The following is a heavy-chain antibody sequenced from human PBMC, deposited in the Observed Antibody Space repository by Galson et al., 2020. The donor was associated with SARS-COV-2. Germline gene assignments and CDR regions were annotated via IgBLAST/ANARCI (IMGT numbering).Heavy chain of an antibody. V-gene: IGHV1-2*02. Sequence: ASVKVSCKAPGYSFTGYYMYWVQQAPAQGLEYMGWINPSPGSASHEQNFHHRVTMASDMSIRTAYMELRRLRFDDTAVYYCARGLPGGWPYYPFYGMDVWGQGTTVSVSS. CDR3: ARGLPGGWPYYPFYGMDV. D-gene: IGHD6-19*01. J-gene: IGHJ6*02. CDR1: GYSFTGYY. CDR2: INPSPGSA.